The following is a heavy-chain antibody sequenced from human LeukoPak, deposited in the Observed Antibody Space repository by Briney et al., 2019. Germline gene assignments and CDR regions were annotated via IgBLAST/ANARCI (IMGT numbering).Heavy chain of an antibody. D-gene: IGHD3-9*01. CDR1: GYTFTSYG. V-gene: IGHV1-18*01. CDR2: TSAYNGNT. CDR3: ARDSTLRYFDWLSPENWFDP. J-gene: IGHJ5*02. Sequence: GASVKVSCKASGYTFTSYGISWVRQAPGQGLEWMGWTSAYNGNTNYAQKLQGRVTMTTDTSTSTAYMELRSLRSDDTAVYYCARDSTLRYFDWLSPENWFDPWGQGTLVTVSS.